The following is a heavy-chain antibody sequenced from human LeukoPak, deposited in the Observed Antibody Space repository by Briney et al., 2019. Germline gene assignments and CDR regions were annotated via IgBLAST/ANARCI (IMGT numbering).Heavy chain of an antibody. D-gene: IGHD6-25*01. CDR3: ARDRGEGTPLDP. Sequence: PPGGSLRLSCEASGFNVNSYWMHWVRPAPGKGLVWVSLIRIDGSDTDYADSVRGRFTTSRDNAKYALYLQMDSLRVEDTAIYYCARDRGEGTPLDPWGQGTLVTVSS. CDR1: GFNVNSYW. V-gene: IGHV3-74*01. J-gene: IGHJ5*02. CDR2: IRIDGSDT.